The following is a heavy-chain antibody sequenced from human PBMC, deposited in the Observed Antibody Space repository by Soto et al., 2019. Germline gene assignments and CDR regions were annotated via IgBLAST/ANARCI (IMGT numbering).Heavy chain of an antibody. V-gene: IGHV3-23*01. CDR2: ISGSGGST. CDR1: GFTFSNYA. D-gene: IGHD6-13*01. J-gene: IGHJ4*02. CDR3: EKDQGRIWYEIDS. Sequence: EVQLLESGGGLVQPGGSLRLSCAASGFTFSNYAVTWVRQAPGKGLEWVSTISGSGGSTYYEDSVKGRFTISRDNSKNTLYLQMNSLRAEDTAVYYCEKDQGRIWYEIDSWGQGTLVTVSS.